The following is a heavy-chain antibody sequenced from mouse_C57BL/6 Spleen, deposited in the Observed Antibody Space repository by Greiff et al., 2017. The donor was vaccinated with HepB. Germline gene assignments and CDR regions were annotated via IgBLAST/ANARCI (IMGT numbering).Heavy chain of an antibody. CDR1: GYTFTDYN. CDR3: ARMIDGYYVRGAMDY. Sequence: EVQLQQSGPELVKPGASVKIPCKASGYTFTDYNMDWVKQSHGKSLEWIGDINPNNGGTIYNQKFKGKATLTVDKSSSTAYMELRSLTSEDTAVYYCARMIDGYYVRGAMDYWGQGTSVTVSS. CDR2: INPNNGGT. V-gene: IGHV1-18*01. D-gene: IGHD2-3*01. J-gene: IGHJ4*01.